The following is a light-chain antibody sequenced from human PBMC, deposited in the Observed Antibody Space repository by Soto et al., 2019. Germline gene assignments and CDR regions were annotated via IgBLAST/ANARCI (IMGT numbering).Light chain of an antibody. CDR1: QSVSNNY. CDR3: QQYGSSPQT. J-gene: IGKJ2*01. V-gene: IGKV3-20*01. Sequence: EIVLTQSPGTLSLSPGERATLSCRASQSVSNNYLAWYQQKPGQAPRLLIYGASSRATGIPDMFSGSGSGTDFTLTISRLEPEDFAVYYCQQYGSSPQTFGQGTKLEIK. CDR2: GAS.